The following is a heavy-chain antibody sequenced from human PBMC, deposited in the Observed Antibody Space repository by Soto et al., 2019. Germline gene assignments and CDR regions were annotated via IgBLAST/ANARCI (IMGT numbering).Heavy chain of an antibody. CDR3: ARGYYDSSGYYTRGYYGMDV. CDR2: IIPIFGTA. V-gene: IGHV1-69*13. CDR1: GGTFSSYA. Sequence: SVKVSCEASGGTFSSYAISWVRQAPGQGLEWMGGIIPIFGTANYAQKFQGRVTITADESTSTAYMELSSLRSEDTAVYYCARGYYDSSGYYTRGYYGMDVWGQGTTVTRLL. J-gene: IGHJ6*02. D-gene: IGHD3-22*01.